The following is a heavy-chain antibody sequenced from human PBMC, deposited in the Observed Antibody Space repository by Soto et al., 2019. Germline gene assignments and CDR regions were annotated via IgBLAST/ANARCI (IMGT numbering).Heavy chain of an antibody. CDR3: ARDWGTAMINPSNYYYYGMDV. J-gene: IGHJ6*02. D-gene: IGHD5-18*01. CDR1: GGSISSSSYY. CDR2: IYYSGST. Sequence: QLQLQESGPGLVKPSETLSLTCTVSGGSISSSSYYWGWIRQPPGKGLEWIGSIYYSGSTYYNPSLKSRVTISVDTSKNQFSLKLSSVTAADTAVYYCARDWGTAMINPSNYYYYGMDVWGQGTTVTVSS. V-gene: IGHV4-39*02.